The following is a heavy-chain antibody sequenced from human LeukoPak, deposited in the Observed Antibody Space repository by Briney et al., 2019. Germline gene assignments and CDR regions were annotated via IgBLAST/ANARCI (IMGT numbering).Heavy chain of an antibody. CDR3: ATSFSTPANY. D-gene: IGHD2-2*01. CDR2: ISSSGSTI. Sequence: KPGGSLRLSCAASGFTFSDYYMTWIRQAPGKGLEWVSYISSSGSTIYYTGSVKGRFTISRDNAKNSLYLQMNTLRAEDTAVYYCATSFSTPANYWGQGTLVTVSS. V-gene: IGHV3-11*01. J-gene: IGHJ4*02. CDR1: GFTFSDYY.